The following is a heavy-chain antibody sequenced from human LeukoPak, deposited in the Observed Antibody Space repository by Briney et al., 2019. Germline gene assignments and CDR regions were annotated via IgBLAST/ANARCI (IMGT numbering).Heavy chain of an antibody. D-gene: IGHD2-2*01. Sequence: GGSLRLSCAASGFTFSSYSMNWVRQAPGKGLEWVSAISGSGGSTYYADSVKGRFTISRDNSKNTLYLQMNSLRAEDTAVYYCAKAPVDGIVVVPAAMEWGQGTLVTVSS. J-gene: IGHJ4*02. CDR1: GFTFSSYS. CDR2: ISGSGGST. CDR3: AKAPVDGIVVVPAAME. V-gene: IGHV3-23*01.